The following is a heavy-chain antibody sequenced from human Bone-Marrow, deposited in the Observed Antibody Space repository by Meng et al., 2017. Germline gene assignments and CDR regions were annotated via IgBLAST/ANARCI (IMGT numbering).Heavy chain of an antibody. D-gene: IGHD1-26*01. J-gene: IGHJ4*02. CDR1: GFTVSSNE. CDR2: ISWNSGTI. CDR3: AKSRGGSYYAGFDY. V-gene: IGHV3-9*01. Sequence: SLKISCAASGFTVSSNEMSWVRQAPGKGLEWVSGISWNSGTIVYGDSVKGRFTISRDNGKKSLYLQMNSLRPEDTALYYCAKSRGGSYYAGFDYWGQGTLVTVSS.